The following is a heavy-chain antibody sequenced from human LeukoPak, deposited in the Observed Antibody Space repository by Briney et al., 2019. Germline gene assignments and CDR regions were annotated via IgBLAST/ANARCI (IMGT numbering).Heavy chain of an antibody. D-gene: IGHD3-10*01. J-gene: IGHJ4*02. V-gene: IGHV3-33*01. CDR1: GFTFRNYG. Sequence: GGSLRLSCAASGFTFRNYGMHWVRQAPGHGLEWVALIWHDGSSQYYAESVQGRFTISRDNSNNMLFLQMNSLRAEDTAVYYCGRIVFGSGSRIDCWGQGTLVTVSS. CDR2: IWHDGSSQ. CDR3: GRIVFGSGSRIDC.